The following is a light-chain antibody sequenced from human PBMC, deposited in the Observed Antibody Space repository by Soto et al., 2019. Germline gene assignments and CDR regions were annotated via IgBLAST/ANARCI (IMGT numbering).Light chain of an antibody. J-gene: IGKJ1*01. V-gene: IGKV3-20*01. CDR1: QSVSSNY. CDR2: GAS. CDR3: QQYGSSPWT. Sequence: EIVLTQSPGTLSLSPGERATLSRRASQSVSSNYLAWYQQKPGQAPRPLIYGASNRATGIPDRFSGSGAGTDFTLTISRLEPEDFAVYYCQQYGSSPWTFGQGTEVEIK.